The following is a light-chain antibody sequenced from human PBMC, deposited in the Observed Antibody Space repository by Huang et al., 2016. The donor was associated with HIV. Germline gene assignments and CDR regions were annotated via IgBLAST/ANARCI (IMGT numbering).Light chain of an antibody. CDR3: QQTDNIPRT. J-gene: IGKJ1*01. CDR1: QGIRKF. Sequence: DIQMTQSPSSLSASVGDRVTIACRASQGIRKFLNWYQQKPGEAPKLLMHSASSLQSGVQSRFSGSGSGTDFTLTITSLQPEDFATYYCQQTDNIPRTFGQGTKVVIK. CDR2: SAS. V-gene: IGKV1-39*01.